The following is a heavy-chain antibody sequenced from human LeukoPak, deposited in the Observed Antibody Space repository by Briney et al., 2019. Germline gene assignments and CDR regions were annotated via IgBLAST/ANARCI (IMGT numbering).Heavy chain of an antibody. CDR2: IYYTGST. CDR3: ARDGYSGSDAL. D-gene: IGHD5-12*01. CDR1: GGSVSDYY. V-gene: IGHV4-59*02. J-gene: IGHJ4*02. Sequence: TSETLSLTCTVSGGSVSDYYWSWIRQSPGKGLEWIGYIYYTGSTSYNPSLRSRVTMSADTSKNQFSLKLSSVTAADTAVYYCARDGYSGSDALWGQGTLVTVSS.